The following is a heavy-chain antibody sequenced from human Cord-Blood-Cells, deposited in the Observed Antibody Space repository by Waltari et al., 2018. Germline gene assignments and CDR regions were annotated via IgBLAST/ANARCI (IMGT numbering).Heavy chain of an antibody. V-gene: IGHV1-8*01. J-gene: IGHJ4*02. CDR3: ARAPSLIVVVPAAMGDY. CDR1: GYTFTSYD. D-gene: IGHD2-2*01. CDR2: MNPNSGNT. Sequence: QVQLVQSGAEVKKPGASVKVSCKASGYTFTSYDINWVRQATGPGLEWMGWMNPNSGNTGYAQKFQGRVTMTRNTSISTAYMELSSLRSEDTAVYYCARAPSLIVVVPAAMGDYWGQGTLVTVSS.